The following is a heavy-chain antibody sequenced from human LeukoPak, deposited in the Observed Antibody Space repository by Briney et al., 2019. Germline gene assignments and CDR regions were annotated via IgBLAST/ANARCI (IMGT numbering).Heavy chain of an antibody. Sequence: ASVKVSCKVSGYTLTELSMHWVRQAPGKGLEWMGGFDPEDGETIYAQKFQGRVTMTRDTSISTAYMELSRLRSDDTAVYYCARGVNVHYYDSSGPFDYWGQGTLVTVSS. D-gene: IGHD3-22*01. CDR3: ARGVNVHYYDSSGPFDY. CDR1: GYTLTELS. CDR2: FDPEDGET. J-gene: IGHJ4*02. V-gene: IGHV1-24*01.